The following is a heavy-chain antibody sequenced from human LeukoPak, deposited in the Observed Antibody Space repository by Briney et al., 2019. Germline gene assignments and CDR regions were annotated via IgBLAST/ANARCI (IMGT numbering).Heavy chain of an antibody. CDR2: IYTSGST. CDR3: ARLRGSYGGDAFDI. V-gene: IGHV4-4*07. Sequence: SETLSLTCTVSGGSISSYYWSWIRQPAGKGLEWIGRIYTSGSTNYNPSLKSRVTMSVDTSKNQFSLKLSSVTAADTAVFYCARLRGSYGGDAFDIWGQGTMVTVSS. CDR1: GGSISSYY. J-gene: IGHJ3*02. D-gene: IGHD1-26*01.